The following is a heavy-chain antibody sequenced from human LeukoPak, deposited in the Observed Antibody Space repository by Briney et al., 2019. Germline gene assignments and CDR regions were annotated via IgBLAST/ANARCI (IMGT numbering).Heavy chain of an antibody. J-gene: IGHJ4*02. CDR3: ARDFTSSGNFDY. D-gene: IGHD5-12*01. CDR1: GGSISSYY. Sequence: SETLSLTCTASGGSISSYYWSWIRQPPGKGLEWIGYIYYSGSTNYNPSLKSRVTISVDTSKNQFSLKLSSVTAADTAVYYCARDFTSSGNFDYWGQGTLVTVSS. V-gene: IGHV4-59*01. CDR2: IYYSGST.